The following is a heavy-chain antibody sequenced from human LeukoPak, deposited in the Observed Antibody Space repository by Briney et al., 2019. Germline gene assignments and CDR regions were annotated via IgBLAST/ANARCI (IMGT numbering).Heavy chain of an antibody. D-gene: IGHD3-3*01. Sequence: SETLSLTCAVYGGSFSGYYWSWIRQPPGKGLEWIGEINHSGSTNYNPSLKSRVTISVDTSKNQFSLKLSSVTAADTAVYYCAREISLLWTDFWSGYYAHYNFDYWGQGTLVTVSS. CDR2: INHSGST. J-gene: IGHJ4*02. CDR1: GGSFSGYY. V-gene: IGHV4-34*01. CDR3: AREISLLWTDFWSGYYAHYNFDY.